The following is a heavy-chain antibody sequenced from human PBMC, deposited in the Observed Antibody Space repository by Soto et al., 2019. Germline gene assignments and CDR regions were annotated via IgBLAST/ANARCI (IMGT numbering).Heavy chain of an antibody. D-gene: IGHD2-15*01. CDR1: GFTFSNYW. CDR2: IKQDVSET. V-gene: IGHV3-7*03. J-gene: IGHJ4*02. Sequence: EVQLVESGGGLVQPGGSLRLSCTVSGFTFSNYWMGWVRQAPGKGLEWVANIKQDVSETHYVDSVKGRFTISRDNVKNSLYLQMNSLRVEDTAVYYCTRGDGNSAPFDYWGQGTLVTVSS. CDR3: TRGDGNSAPFDY.